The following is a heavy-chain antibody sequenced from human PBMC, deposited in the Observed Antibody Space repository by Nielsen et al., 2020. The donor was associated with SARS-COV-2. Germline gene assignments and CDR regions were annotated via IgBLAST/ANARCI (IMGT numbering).Heavy chain of an antibody. D-gene: IGHD6-19*01. J-gene: IGHJ4*02. V-gene: IGHV3-66*01. Sequence: VRQAPGKGLEWVSVIYSGGSTYYADSVKGRFTISRDNSKNTLYLQMNSLRAEDTAVYYCASGDIAVAGTRFDYWGQGTLVTVSS. CDR3: ASGDIAVAGTRFDY. CDR2: IYSGGST.